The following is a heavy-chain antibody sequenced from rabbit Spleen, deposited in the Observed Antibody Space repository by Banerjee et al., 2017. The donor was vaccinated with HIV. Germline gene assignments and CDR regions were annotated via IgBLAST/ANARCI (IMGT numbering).Heavy chain of an antibody. CDR1: GFSFSNKA. J-gene: IGHJ4*01. Sequence: QEQLVESGGGLVKPEGSLKLSCTASGFSFSNKAVMCWFRQAPGKGLEWIGSIVPIFGVTYFANWVNGRFTISSHNAQNTLYLQLNSLTAAGTATYFCVREAGYGCYGDTNLWGPGALVPVS. D-gene: IGHD2-1*01. V-gene: IGHV1S47*01. CDR3: VREAGYGCYGDTNL. CDR2: IVPIFGVT.